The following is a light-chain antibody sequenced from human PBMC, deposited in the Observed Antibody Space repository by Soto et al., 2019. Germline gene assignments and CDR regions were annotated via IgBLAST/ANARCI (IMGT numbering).Light chain of an antibody. V-gene: IGKV3-15*01. Sequence: EIVMTQSPDTLSVSPGERATLSCRASQSVSSNLAWYQQKPGQAPGLLIYGASTRATGIPARFSGSGSGTEFTLTISSLQSEDFAVYYCQQYDNWPKTFGQGTKVEIK. CDR3: QQYDNWPKT. J-gene: IGKJ1*01. CDR2: GAS. CDR1: QSVSSN.